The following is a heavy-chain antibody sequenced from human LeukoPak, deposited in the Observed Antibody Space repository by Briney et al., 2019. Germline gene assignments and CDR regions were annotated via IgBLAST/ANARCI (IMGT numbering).Heavy chain of an antibody. J-gene: IGHJ6*02. CDR1: GGTFSNYA. V-gene: IGHV1-69*13. CDR3: ARVDPHSVVVLAATLDYYYYGMDV. D-gene: IGHD2-15*01. Sequence: SVKVSCKASGGTFSNYAITWVRQAPGQGLEWLGGIIPIFGTADYAQNFQGRITLTADESTSTAYMELSSLRSEDTAVYYCARVDPHSVVVLAATLDYYYYGMDVWGQGTTVTVSS. CDR2: IIPIFGTA.